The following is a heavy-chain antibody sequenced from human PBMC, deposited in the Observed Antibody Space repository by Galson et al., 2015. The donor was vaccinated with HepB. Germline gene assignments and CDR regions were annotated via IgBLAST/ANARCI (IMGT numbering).Heavy chain of an antibody. CDR1: GFTFSPYS. J-gene: IGHJ4*02. Sequence: SLRLSCAASGFTFSPYSMNWVRQAPGKGLEWISHISSSSSVIYYADSVKGRFTISRDDAKNSLYLQMSSLRDEDTAVYYCTRAYGANSDYWGQGTLVTVSS. D-gene: IGHD4-17*01. V-gene: IGHV3-48*02. CDR3: TRAYGANSDY. CDR2: ISSSSSVI.